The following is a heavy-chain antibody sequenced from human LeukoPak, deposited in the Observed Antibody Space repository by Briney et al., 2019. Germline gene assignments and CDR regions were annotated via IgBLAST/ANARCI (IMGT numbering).Heavy chain of an antibody. D-gene: IGHD2-15*01. Sequence: SEALSLTCTVSGGSIGSYFWSWIRQPPGKGLEWIGYMFYSGSPNYNPSLKSRVTISLDTSKNQFSLKLSSVTAADTAVYYCARVGVAAIDYWGQGTLVTVSS. CDR2: MFYSGSP. J-gene: IGHJ4*02. CDR1: GGSIGSYF. V-gene: IGHV4-59*01. CDR3: ARVGVAAIDY.